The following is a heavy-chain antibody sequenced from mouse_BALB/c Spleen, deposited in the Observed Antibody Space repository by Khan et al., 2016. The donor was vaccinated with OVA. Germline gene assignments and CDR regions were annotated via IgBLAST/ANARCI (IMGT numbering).Heavy chain of an antibody. CDR3: AIIYYGNDWFAY. J-gene: IGHJ3*01. D-gene: IGHD2-1*01. CDR2: IWGDGST. CDR1: GLSLTNYG. V-gene: IGHV2-3*01. Sequence: QVTLKESGPGLVAPSQSLSIRCTVSGLSLTNYGVSWVRQPPGKGLEWLGVIWGDGSTNYHSVLKSRLTINKDNSKSQVFVKLNSLQPDDTATYFCAIIYYGNDWFAYWGQGTLVTVSA.